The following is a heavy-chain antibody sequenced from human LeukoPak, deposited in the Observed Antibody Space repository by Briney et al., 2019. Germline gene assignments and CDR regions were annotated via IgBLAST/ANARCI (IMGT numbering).Heavy chain of an antibody. CDR2: IKQDGSEK. D-gene: IGHD2-8*02. CDR3: ARAPATNEWRCMDY. V-gene: IGHV3-7*01. J-gene: IGHJ4*02. Sequence: GRSLRLSCAASGFTFDDYAMHWVRQAPGKGLEWVANIKQDGSEKRYVDPVKGRFTISRDNAKNSLYLQMNSLRAEDTAVYYCARAPATNEWRCMDYWGQGTLVTVSS. CDR1: GFTFDDYA.